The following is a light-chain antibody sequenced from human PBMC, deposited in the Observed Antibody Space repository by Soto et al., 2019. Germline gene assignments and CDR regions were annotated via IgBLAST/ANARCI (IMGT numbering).Light chain of an antibody. CDR1: SSDVGGYNY. CDR2: EVI. V-gene: IGLV2-14*01. Sequence: QSALTQPASVSGSPGQSITISCTGTSSDVGGYNYVSWYQQHPGKAPKLMIYEVINRPSGVSNRFSGSKSGNTASLTISGLHAEDEADYYCTSYTSSSTLVFGGGTKLTVL. J-gene: IGLJ3*02. CDR3: TSYTSSSTLV.